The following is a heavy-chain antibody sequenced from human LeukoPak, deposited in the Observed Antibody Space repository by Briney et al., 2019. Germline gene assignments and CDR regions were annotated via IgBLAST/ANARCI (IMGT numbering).Heavy chain of an antibody. Sequence: TGGSLRLSCAASGFTVSSNYMSWVRQAPGKGLEWVSVIYSDGSTYYADSVKGRFTISRDNSKNTLYLQMNSLRAEDTAVYYCARTYYDSSDGVDPWGQGTLVTVSS. D-gene: IGHD3-22*01. V-gene: IGHV3-53*01. CDR1: GFTVSSNY. CDR2: IYSDGST. CDR3: ARTYYDSSDGVDP. J-gene: IGHJ5*02.